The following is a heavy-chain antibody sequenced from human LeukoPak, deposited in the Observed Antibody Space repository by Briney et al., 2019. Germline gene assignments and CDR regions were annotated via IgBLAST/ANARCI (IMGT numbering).Heavy chain of an antibody. CDR2: IYYSGST. V-gene: IGHV4-59*08. CDR3: ARHVVLMVYAPGWFDP. Sequence: SETLPLTCTVSGGSISSYYWSWIRQPPGKGLEWIGYIYYSGSTNYNPSLKSRVTISVDTSKNQFSLKLSSVTAADTAVYYCARHVVLMVYAPGWFDPWGQGTLVTVSS. J-gene: IGHJ5*02. CDR1: GGSISSYY. D-gene: IGHD2-8*01.